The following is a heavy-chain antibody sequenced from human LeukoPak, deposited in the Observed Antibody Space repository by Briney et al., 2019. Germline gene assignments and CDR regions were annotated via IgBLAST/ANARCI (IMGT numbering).Heavy chain of an antibody. J-gene: IGHJ6*03. CDR1: GYTFTGYY. V-gene: IGHV1-2*06. CDR2: VNPNSGGT. CDR3: ARFIPTVTRSVNYYYMDV. D-gene: IGHD4-17*01. Sequence: ASVKVSCKASGYTFTGYYMHWVRQAPGQGLEWMGRVNPNSGGTNYAQKFQGRVTMTRDTSISTAYMELSRLRSDDTAVYYCARFIPTVTRSVNYYYMDVWGKGTTVTVSS.